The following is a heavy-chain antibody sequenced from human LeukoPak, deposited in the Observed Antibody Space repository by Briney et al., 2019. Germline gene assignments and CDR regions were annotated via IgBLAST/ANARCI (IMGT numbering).Heavy chain of an antibody. Sequence: GESLKISCKGSGYTFTNYWIGWVRQMSGKGLEWMGVIYSGDSDTRYSPSFQGQVTISVDKSISTAYLQWSSLKASDTAVYYCARQEYCSGGSCYTWFDPWGQGTLVTVSS. J-gene: IGHJ5*02. CDR1: GYTFTNYW. V-gene: IGHV5-51*01. CDR3: ARQEYCSGGSCYTWFDP. CDR2: IYSGDSDT. D-gene: IGHD2-15*01.